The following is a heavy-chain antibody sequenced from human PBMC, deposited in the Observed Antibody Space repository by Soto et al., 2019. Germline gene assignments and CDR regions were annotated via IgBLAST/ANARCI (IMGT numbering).Heavy chain of an antibody. J-gene: IGHJ3*02. CDR1: GGSISSSSYY. Sequence: QLQLQESGPGLVKPSETLSLTCTVSGGSISSSSYYWGWIRQPPGKGLEWIGSIYYSGSTYYNPSLKSRVTISVDTSKNQFSLKLSSVTAADTAVYYCARHAIVVVPAAIEKNAFDIWGQGTMVTVSS. CDR3: ARHAIVVVPAAIEKNAFDI. D-gene: IGHD2-2*01. CDR2: IYYSGST. V-gene: IGHV4-39*01.